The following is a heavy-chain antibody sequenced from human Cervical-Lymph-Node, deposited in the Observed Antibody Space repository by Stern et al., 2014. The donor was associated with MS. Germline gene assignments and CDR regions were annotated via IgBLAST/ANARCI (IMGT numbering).Heavy chain of an antibody. CDR1: GYGFTDYW. D-gene: IGHD3-10*01. Sequence: EVQLVQSGAEVKKPGESLRISCKGSGYGFTDYWIGWVRQVPGRGLEWMGPIFPGDSDPRYSPSFQGQVTISAAHSTTPAYLQWRSLKASDTAIYYCARKTGGFDRWGQGTLVTVSS. V-gene: IGHV5-51*03. CDR2: IFPGDSDP. J-gene: IGHJ4*02. CDR3: ARKTGGFDR.